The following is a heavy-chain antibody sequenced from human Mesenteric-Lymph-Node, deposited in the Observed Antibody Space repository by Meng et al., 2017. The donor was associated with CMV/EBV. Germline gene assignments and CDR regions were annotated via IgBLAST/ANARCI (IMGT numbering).Heavy chain of an antibody. Sequence: SGGTFSSYDISWVRQAPGQGLEWMGGIIPIFGTANYAQKFQGRVTITADKSTSTAYMELSSLRSEDTAVYYCARARANYDILTGYGYWGQGTLVTVSS. V-gene: IGHV1-69*06. J-gene: IGHJ4*02. CDR1: GGTFSSYD. CDR2: IIPIFGTA. CDR3: ARARANYDILTGYGY. D-gene: IGHD3-9*01.